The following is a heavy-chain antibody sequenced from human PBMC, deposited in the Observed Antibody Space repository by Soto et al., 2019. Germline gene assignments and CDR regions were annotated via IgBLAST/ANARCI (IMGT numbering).Heavy chain of an antibody. D-gene: IGHD3-22*01. CDR1: GGSMSSYY. CDR2: IYYSGST. J-gene: IGHJ3*02. V-gene: IGHV4-59*05. Sequence: SETLSLTYNVSGGSMSSYYWSWIRQPPGKALEWIGSIYYSGSTYYNPSLKSRVTISVDTSKNQFSLKLSSVTAADTAVYYCARQANTMIVVVIRDTGAFDIWGQGTMVTVSS. CDR3: ARQANTMIVVVIRDTGAFDI.